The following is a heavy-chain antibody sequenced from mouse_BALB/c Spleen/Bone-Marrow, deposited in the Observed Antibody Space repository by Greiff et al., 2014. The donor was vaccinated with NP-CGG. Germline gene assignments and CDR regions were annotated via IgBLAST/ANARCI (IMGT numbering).Heavy chain of an antibody. V-gene: IGHV1S81*02. Sequence: QVQLQQSGAELVKPGASVKLSCKASGYTFPRYYMYWVKQRPGQGLEWIGGVNPSNGGTNFNEKFKSKATLTVDKSSSTAYMQLSSLTSEDSAVYYCTRDHYYYGSSYWYFDVWGAGTTVTVSS. D-gene: IGHD1-1*01. CDR3: TRDHYYYGSSYWYFDV. CDR2: VNPSNGGT. CDR1: GYTFPRYY. J-gene: IGHJ1*01.